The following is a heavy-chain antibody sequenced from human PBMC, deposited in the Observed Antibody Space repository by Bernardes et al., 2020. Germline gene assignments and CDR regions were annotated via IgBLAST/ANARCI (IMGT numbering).Heavy chain of an antibody. Sequence: GGSLRLSCAASGFSFSVLAMGWVRQAPGKGLEWVSCITDSGDQAYYADSVRGRFTISRDNSRNTLYLQMNSLRADDTAVYFCAKDARRSDGWYYFDSWGQGTLVTVSS. J-gene: IGHJ4*02. V-gene: IGHV3-23*01. CDR3: AKDARRSDGWYYFDS. CDR2: ITDSGDQA. D-gene: IGHD6-19*01. CDR1: GFSFSVLA.